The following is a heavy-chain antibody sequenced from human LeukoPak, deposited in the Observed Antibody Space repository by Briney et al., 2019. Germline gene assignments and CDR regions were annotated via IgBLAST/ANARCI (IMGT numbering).Heavy chain of an antibody. D-gene: IGHD2-15*01. J-gene: IGHJ1*01. Sequence: GGSLRLSCAASGFTFSSYSMNWVRQAPGKGLEWVSSISSSSSYIYYADSVKGRFTISRDNAKNSLYLQMNSLRAEDTAVYYCARGSAVDCSGGSCYPDFQHWGQGTLVTVSS. CDR3: ARGSAVDCSGGSCYPDFQH. CDR2: ISSSSSYI. V-gene: IGHV3-21*01. CDR1: GFTFSSYS.